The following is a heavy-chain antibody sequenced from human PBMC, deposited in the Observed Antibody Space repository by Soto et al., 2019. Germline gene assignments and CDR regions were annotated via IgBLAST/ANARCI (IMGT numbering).Heavy chain of an antibody. CDR1: GFTFSGSA. CDR3: ASEEAFGNEREFGF. V-gene: IGHV3-73*01. J-gene: IGHJ4*02. D-gene: IGHD3-16*01. Sequence: PGGSLRLSCAASGFTFSGSAIHWVRQASGKGLEWVGRIRTKAMSYATENAASVKGRFTISRDDSKNTAYLQLSGLRASDTAMYYCASEEAFGNEREFGFWGQGTRVTVSS. CDR2: IRTKAMSYAT.